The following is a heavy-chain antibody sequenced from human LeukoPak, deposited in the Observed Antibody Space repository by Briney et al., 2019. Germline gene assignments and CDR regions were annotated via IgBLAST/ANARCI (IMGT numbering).Heavy chain of an antibody. CDR1: GYSFTSYW. Sequence: GESLKISCKGSGYSFTSYWIGWVRQMPGKGLEWMGIIYPGDSDTRYSPSFQGQVTISADKSISTAYLQWSSLKASDTAMYYCVRRSSSGYLTDAFDIWGQGTMVTVST. J-gene: IGHJ3*02. D-gene: IGHD3-22*01. CDR3: VRRSSSGYLTDAFDI. V-gene: IGHV5-51*01. CDR2: IYPGDSDT.